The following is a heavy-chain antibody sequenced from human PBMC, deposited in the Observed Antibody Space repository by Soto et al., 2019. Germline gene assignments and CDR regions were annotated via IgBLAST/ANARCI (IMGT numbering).Heavy chain of an antibody. Sequence: QVQLVQSGAEVKKPGASVKVSCKASGYTFTGYYMHWVRQAPGQGLEWMGWINPNSGGTNYAQKFQGWGTMTRDTSISTAYMELSRLRSDDTAVYYCARDSGIECSGGSCYYYYYYMDVWGKGTTVTVSS. CDR2: INPNSGGT. D-gene: IGHD2-15*01. J-gene: IGHJ6*03. CDR1: GYTFTGYY. CDR3: ARDSGIECSGGSCYYYYYYMDV. V-gene: IGHV1-2*04.